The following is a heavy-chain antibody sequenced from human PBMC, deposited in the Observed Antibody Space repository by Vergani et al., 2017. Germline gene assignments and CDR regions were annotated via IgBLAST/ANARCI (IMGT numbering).Heavy chain of an antibody. CDR3: ARDTRRQWLVRGAGYGMDV. V-gene: IGHV3-48*03. Sequence: EVQLVESGGGLVKPGGSLRLSCAASGFTFSSYEMNWVRQAPGKGLEWVSYISSSGSTIYYADSVKGRFTISRDNAKNSLYLQMNSLRAEDTAVYYCARDTRRQWLVRGAGYGMDVWGQGTTVTVSS. D-gene: IGHD6-19*01. CDR1: GFTFSSYE. J-gene: IGHJ6*02. CDR2: ISSSGSTI.